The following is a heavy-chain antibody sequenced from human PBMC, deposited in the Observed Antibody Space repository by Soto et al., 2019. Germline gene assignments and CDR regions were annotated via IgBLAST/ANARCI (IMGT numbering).Heavy chain of an antibody. CDR3: ARVLRYFDWLFSGGYFDY. D-gene: IGHD3-9*01. J-gene: IGHJ4*02. Sequence: SETLSLTCTVSGGSISSGGYYWSWIRQHPGKGLEWIGYIYYSGSTYYNPSLKSRVTISVDTSKNQFSLKLSSVTAADTAVYYCARVLRYFDWLFSGGYFDYWGQGTLVTVSS. CDR2: IYYSGST. V-gene: IGHV4-31*03. CDR1: GGSISSGGYY.